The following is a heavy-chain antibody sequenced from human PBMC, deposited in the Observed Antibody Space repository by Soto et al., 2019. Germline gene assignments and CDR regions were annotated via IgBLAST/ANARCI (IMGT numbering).Heavy chain of an antibody. V-gene: IGHV1-69*04. J-gene: IGHJ4*02. CDR1: GGTFSSYT. CDR2: IIPILGIA. Sequence: QVQLVHSGAEVKKPGSSVKVSCKASGGTFSSYTISWVRQDPGQGLEWMGRIIPILGIANYAQKFQGRVTITADKSTSTAYMELSSLRAEDTAVYYCARDHLRSGDPGYWGQGTLVNVSS. D-gene: IGHD4-17*01. CDR3: ARDHLRSGDPGY.